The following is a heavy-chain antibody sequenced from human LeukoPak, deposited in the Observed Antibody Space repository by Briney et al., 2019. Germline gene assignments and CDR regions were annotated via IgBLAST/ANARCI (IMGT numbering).Heavy chain of an antibody. D-gene: IGHD6-19*01. CDR1: GFTFSSYS. J-gene: IGHJ4*02. CDR3: AREDIAVAGNL. V-gene: IGHV3-48*01. Sequence: GGSLRLSCAASGFTFSSYSMNWVRQAPGKGLEWVSYISSSSSTIYYADSVKGRFTISRDNAKNSLYLQMNSLRAEDTAVYYCAREDIAVAGNLWGQGTLVTVSS. CDR2: ISSSSSTI.